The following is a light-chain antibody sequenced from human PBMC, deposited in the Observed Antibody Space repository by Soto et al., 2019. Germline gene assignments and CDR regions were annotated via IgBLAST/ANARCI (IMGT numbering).Light chain of an antibody. CDR1: SSDVGNYYL. CDR3: SSYADNSTYV. V-gene: IGLV2-23*02. J-gene: IGLJ1*01. CDR2: DVN. Sequence: QSALTQPASVSGSPGQSVTISCTGTSSDVGNYYLVSWYRQCPAKAPKLMIFDVNKRPSGVSNRFSGSKSGYTASLTISGLQTEDEADYYCSSYADNSTYVFGSGTKLTVL.